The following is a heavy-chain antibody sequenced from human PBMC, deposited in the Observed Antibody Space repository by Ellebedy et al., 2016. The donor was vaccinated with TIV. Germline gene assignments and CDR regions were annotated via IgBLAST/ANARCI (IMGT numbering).Heavy chain of an antibody. V-gene: IGHV3-7*01. CDR1: GFTFSSYW. D-gene: IGHD5-18*01. CDR3: ARGYTALGD. J-gene: IGHJ4*02. CDR2: IKQDGSEE. Sequence: GESLKISXAASGFTFSSYWMSWVRQAPGKGLEFVANIKQDGSEEFYVDSVKGRFTISRDNAKNSVFLLMNSLRAEDTAVYYCARGYTALGDWGQGTLVTVSS.